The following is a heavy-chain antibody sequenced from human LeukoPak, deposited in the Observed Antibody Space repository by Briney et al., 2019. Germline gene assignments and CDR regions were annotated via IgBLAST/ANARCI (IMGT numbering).Heavy chain of an antibody. CDR3: ANIGVGRTTVTLPAPTDY. CDR1: GFTFNNYG. CDR2: ISYDGSNE. Sequence: GGSLRLSCAASGFTFNNYGMHWVRKAPGKGLEWVAFISYDGSNEYYVDSVKGRFTISRDNSKNTLYLQMNSLRAEDTAVFYCANIGVGRTTVTLPAPTDYWGQGTLVTVSS. D-gene: IGHD4-17*01. V-gene: IGHV3-30*18. J-gene: IGHJ4*02.